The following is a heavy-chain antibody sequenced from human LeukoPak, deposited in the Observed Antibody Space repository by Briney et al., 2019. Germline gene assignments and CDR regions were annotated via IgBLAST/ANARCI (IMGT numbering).Heavy chain of an antibody. CDR2: VGTSSTTI. Sequence: GGSLRLSCAASGFTFSSYTMNWVRHPPGKGLEWVSNVGTSSTTIYYADSVKGRFTISRDNAKNSLYLQMNSLRADDTAVYYCARFAAGGSYYYYMDVWGKGTTVTVSS. CDR1: GFTFSSYT. V-gene: IGHV3-48*01. J-gene: IGHJ6*03. CDR3: ARFAAGGSYYYYMDV. D-gene: IGHD6-25*01.